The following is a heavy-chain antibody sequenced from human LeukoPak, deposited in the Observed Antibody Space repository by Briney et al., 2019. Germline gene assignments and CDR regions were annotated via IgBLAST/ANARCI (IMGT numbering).Heavy chain of an antibody. D-gene: IGHD5-24*01. CDR3: ASLYNDYGDY. CDR2: TIGSGDSK. Sequence: AGGSLRLSCAASGFTFRNYGMSWVRQAPGKRLEWVSGTIGSGDSKFYADPVKGRFTISRDNSRNTLYLHMNSLRVDDTAVYYCASLYNDYGDYWGQGALVTVSS. J-gene: IGHJ4*02. CDR1: GFTFRNYG. V-gene: IGHV3-23*01.